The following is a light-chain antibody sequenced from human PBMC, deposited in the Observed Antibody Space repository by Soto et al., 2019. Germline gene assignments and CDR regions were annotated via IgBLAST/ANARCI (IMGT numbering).Light chain of an antibody. V-gene: IGKV1-9*01. J-gene: IGKJ5*01. Sequence: DIQMTQSPSTLPASVGDRVTITCRASQGISSSLAWYQQKPGEAPRLLIYAASTLQSGVPSRFSGSGYGTEFTLTISSLQPDDFASYYCQKLHNFPLTFGQGTRLEI. CDR3: QKLHNFPLT. CDR1: QGISSS. CDR2: AAS.